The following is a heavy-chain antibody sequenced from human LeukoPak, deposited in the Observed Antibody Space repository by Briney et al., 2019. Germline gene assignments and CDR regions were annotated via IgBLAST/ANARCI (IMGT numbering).Heavy chain of an antibody. CDR2: IYYSGST. V-gene: IGHV4-59*08. Sequence: KPSETLSLTCTVSGGSISSYYWSWIRQPPGKGLEWIGYIYYSGSTNYNPSLKSRVTISVDTSKNQFSLKLSSVTAADTAVYYCAGIPYYYDSSGYSYWGQGTLVTASS. D-gene: IGHD3-22*01. J-gene: IGHJ4*02. CDR1: GGSISSYY. CDR3: AGIPYYYDSSGYSY.